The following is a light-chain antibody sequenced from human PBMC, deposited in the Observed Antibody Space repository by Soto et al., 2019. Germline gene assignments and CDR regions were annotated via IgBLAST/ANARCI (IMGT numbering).Light chain of an antibody. CDR1: QSIPNSY. Sequence: EIVLTQSPGTLSLSPGERATLSCRASQSIPNSYLSWYQHKPGQAPRLLIHGASSRATGTPDTFSGSGSGTDFTPIIDRPEPDDGALYDCLEYGSTPGTFGQGTKVDLK. V-gene: IGKV3-20*01. CDR2: GAS. CDR3: LEYGSTPGT. J-gene: IGKJ1*01.